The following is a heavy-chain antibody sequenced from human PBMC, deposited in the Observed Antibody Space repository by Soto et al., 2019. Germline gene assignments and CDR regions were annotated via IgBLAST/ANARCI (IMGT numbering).Heavy chain of an antibody. D-gene: IGHD2-2*03. V-gene: IGHV1-69*02. Sequence: QVQLVQSGAEVKRPGSSVKVSCEASGASFTTYTVTWVRQAPGQGLELMGRIIPVLNITKYAQSFKGRVTCTADISSSTAYMELSSLKSEDTAVYYCAREINGGHCSHDCGVIFDSWGQGTLVTVPS. CDR3: AREINGGHCSHDCGVIFDS. CDR2: IIPVLNIT. J-gene: IGHJ4*02. CDR1: GASFTTYT.